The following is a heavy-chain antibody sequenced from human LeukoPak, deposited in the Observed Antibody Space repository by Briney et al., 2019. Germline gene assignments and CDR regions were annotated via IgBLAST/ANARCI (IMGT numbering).Heavy chain of an antibody. Sequence: GGSLRLSCAASGFTFRGYGMHWVRQAPGKGLEWVAITWYDGSNTYYADSVKGRFTISRDNSKNTLYLQMNSLRADDTAVYYCARDSGYDLVYGMDVWGQGTTVTVSS. CDR2: TWYDGSNT. J-gene: IGHJ6*02. V-gene: IGHV3-33*01. CDR1: GFTFRGYG. D-gene: IGHD5-12*01. CDR3: ARDSGYDLVYGMDV.